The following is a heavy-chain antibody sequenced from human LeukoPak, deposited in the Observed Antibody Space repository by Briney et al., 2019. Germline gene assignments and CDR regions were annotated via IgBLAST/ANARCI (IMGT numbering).Heavy chain of an antibody. V-gene: IGHV4-34*01. CDR2: INHSGST. D-gene: IGHD2-2*01. CDR3: ARGGDIVVVPAAI. CDR1: GGSFSGYY. J-gene: IGHJ4*02. Sequence: SDTLSLPCADCGGSFSGYYRCWIRQPPGNGLEWIGEINHSGSTNYSPSLKSRVTISVDTSKNQFSLKLSSVTAADTAVYYCARGGDIVVVPAAIWGQGTLVTVSS.